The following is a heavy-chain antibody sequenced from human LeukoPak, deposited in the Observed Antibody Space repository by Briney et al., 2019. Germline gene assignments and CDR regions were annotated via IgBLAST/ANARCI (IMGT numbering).Heavy chain of an antibody. Sequence: GGSLRLSCAASGFTFSSYGMHWVRQAPGKGLEWEAVIWYDGSNKYYADSVKGRFTISRDNSKNTLYLQMNSLRAEDTAVYYCARDSPATYYFDYWGQGTLVTVSS. J-gene: IGHJ4*02. V-gene: IGHV3-33*01. CDR2: IWYDGSNK. CDR1: GFTFSSYG. D-gene: IGHD6-25*01. CDR3: ARDSPATYYFDY.